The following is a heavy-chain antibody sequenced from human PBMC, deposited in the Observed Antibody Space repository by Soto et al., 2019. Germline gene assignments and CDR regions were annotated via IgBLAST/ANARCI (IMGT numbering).Heavy chain of an antibody. CDR3: VRREAVAGSQFDF. Sequence: SETLSLTCTVSGGSLSSGSFFWGWVRQPPGKGLEWIGHIYFTGTSSYSPSLKSRVTMFVDTSKNNFSLRLTSVTAADTAVYYCVRREAVAGSQFDFWGQGTLVTVSS. V-gene: IGHV4-39*02. J-gene: IGHJ4*02. D-gene: IGHD6-19*01. CDR1: GGSLSSGSFF. CDR2: IYFTGTS.